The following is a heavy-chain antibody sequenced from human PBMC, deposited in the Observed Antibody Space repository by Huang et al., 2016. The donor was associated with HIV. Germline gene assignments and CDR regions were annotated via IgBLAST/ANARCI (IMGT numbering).Heavy chain of an antibody. J-gene: IGHJ5*02. CDR1: GYSFSNYA. CDR2: INTDTGKS. D-gene: IGHD2-21*01. Sequence: QVVLVQSGSELKKPGASVKVSCKASGYSFSNYALHWVRQAPGQGLEWMGCINTDTGKSTYARGFAGRFVFSLDTSVNTAYLQISSLKTEDTALYYCARDARERRDPWVKYSWFDPWGQGTLVTVSS. V-gene: IGHV7-4-1*02. CDR3: ARDARERRDPWVKYSWFDP.